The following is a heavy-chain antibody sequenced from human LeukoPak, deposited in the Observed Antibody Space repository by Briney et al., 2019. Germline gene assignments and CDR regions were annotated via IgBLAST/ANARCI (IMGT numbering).Heavy chain of an antibody. CDR3: ARVPEAAAAFFDY. V-gene: IGHV5-51*01. Sequence: GESLKISWKGSGYRFTSYWIGWVRQMPGKGLEWVGIIYPGDSDTRYSPSFQGQVTISADKSISTAYLQWSSLKASDTAMYYCARVPEAAAAFFDYWGQGTLVTVSS. CDR1: GYRFTSYW. J-gene: IGHJ4*02. D-gene: IGHD6-13*01. CDR2: IYPGDSDT.